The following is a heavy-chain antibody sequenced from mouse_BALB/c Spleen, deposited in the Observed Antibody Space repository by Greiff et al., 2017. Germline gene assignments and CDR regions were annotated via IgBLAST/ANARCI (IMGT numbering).Heavy chain of an antibody. D-gene: IGHD2-4*01. CDR3: TRSRDDYVYFDY. CDR1: GYTFTSYW. Sequence: QVQLKQPGAELVRPGASVKLSCKASGYTFTSYWINWVKQRPGQGLEWIGNIYPSDSYTNYNQKFKDKATLTVDKSSSTAYMQLSSPTSEDSAVYYCTRSRDDYVYFDYWGQGTTLTVSS. V-gene: IGHV1-69*02. J-gene: IGHJ2*01. CDR2: IYPSDSYT.